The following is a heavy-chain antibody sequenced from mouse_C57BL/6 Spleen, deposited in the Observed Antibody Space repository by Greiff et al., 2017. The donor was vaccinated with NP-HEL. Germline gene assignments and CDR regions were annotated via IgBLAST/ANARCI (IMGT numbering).Heavy chain of an antibody. V-gene: IGHV1-59*01. J-gene: IGHJ4*01. CDR3: AGDYYGSSFYAMDY. CDR1: GYTFTSYW. Sequence: QVQLQQPGAELVRPGTSVKLSCKASGYTFTSYWMHWVKQRPGQGLEWIGVIDPSDSYTNYNQKFKGKATLTVDTSSSTAYMQLSSLTSEDSAVYYCAGDYYGSSFYAMDYWGQGTSDTVSS. CDR2: IDPSDSYT. D-gene: IGHD1-1*01.